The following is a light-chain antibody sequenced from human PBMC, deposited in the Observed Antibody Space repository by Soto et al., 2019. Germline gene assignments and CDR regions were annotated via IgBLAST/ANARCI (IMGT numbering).Light chain of an antibody. Sequence: QSALTQPASVSGSPGQSVTISCTGTSSDGGGYNYVSWYQQHPGKAPKLMIYDVINRPAGVSNRFSGSKSGNTASLTISGLQAEDEADYYCSSYTSSSTLEVFGGGTKLTVL. CDR1: SSDGGGYNY. V-gene: IGLV2-14*01. J-gene: IGLJ2*01. CDR2: DVI. CDR3: SSYTSSSTLEV.